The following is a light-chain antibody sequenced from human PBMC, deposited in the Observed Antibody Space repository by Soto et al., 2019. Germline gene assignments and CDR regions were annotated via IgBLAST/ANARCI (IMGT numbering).Light chain of an antibody. V-gene: IGKV3-11*01. CDR1: PSISTY. J-gene: IGKJ5*01. CDR3: QQRSDWPPIT. Sequence: NLFAQVPATPSLSPGERAILSWRGSPSISTYLAWYQQKPGQAPSLLIFAASNRTTGIPTRFSGSGSGTDFTLTISRLEPEDFAVYYCQQRSDWPPITFGQGTRLEIK. CDR2: AAS.